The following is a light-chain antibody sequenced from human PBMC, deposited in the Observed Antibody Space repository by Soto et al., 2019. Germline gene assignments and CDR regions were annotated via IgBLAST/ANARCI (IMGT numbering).Light chain of an antibody. CDR1: QGVAGN. Sequence: EIVMTQSPPTLSVPPGEGAALSCRASQGVAGNLAWYQQKPGQAPRLLIYAVSTRAAGIPARFSGSGSETEFTLTISSLQSDDFAVYYCQQYFDWPRWTFGQGTKVDI. J-gene: IGKJ1*01. V-gene: IGKV3D-15*01. CDR2: AVS. CDR3: QQYFDWPRWT.